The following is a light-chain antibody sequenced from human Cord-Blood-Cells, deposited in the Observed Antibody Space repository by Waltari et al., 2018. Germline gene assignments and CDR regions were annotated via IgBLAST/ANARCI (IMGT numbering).Light chain of an antibody. Sequence: QSALTQPASVSGSPGQSITISCTGTSSDVGGYNNVSWYQQHPGKAPKLMIYDVMNRPSGVSNRFSGSNSGNTASLTISGLQAEDEADYYCSSYTSSSTVVFGGGTKLTVL. CDR2: DVM. CDR1: SSDVGGYNN. J-gene: IGLJ2*01. V-gene: IGLV2-14*01. CDR3: SSYTSSSTVV.